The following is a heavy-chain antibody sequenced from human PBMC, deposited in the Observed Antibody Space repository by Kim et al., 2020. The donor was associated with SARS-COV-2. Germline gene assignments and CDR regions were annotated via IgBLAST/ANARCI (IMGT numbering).Heavy chain of an antibody. V-gene: IGHV1-18*01. Sequence: QKLQGRVTMTTDTSTSTAYMELRSLRSDDTAVYYCARGVPAANYYYGMDVWGQGTTVTVSS. D-gene: IGHD2-2*01. CDR3: ARGVPAANYYYGMDV. J-gene: IGHJ6*02.